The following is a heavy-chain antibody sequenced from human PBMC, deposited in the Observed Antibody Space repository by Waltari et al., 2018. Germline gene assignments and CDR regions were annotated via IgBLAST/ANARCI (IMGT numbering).Heavy chain of an antibody. D-gene: IGHD2-21*01. J-gene: IGHJ4*02. CDR1: GFTFRSYW. CDR3: ARVIGDPVDY. V-gene: IGHV3-7*01. Sequence: EVQLVESGGGLVQPGGSLRLSCAASGFTFRSYWMSWVRQAPGKGLEWVANIKQDGSEKYYVDSVKGRFTISRDNAKNSLYLQMNSLRAEDTAVYYCARVIGDPVDYWGQGTLVTVSS. CDR2: IKQDGSEK.